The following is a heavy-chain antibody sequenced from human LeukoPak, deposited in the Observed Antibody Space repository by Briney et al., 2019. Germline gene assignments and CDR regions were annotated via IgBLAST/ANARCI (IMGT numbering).Heavy chain of an antibody. D-gene: IGHD4-11*01. CDR3: ARRNSIPPYYYYYMDV. CDR2: IYPGDSDT. V-gene: IGHV5-51*01. J-gene: IGHJ6*03. Sequence: GESLKISCKGSGYSFTSYWIGWVRQMPGKGLEWMGIIYPGDSDTRYSPSFQGQVTISADKSISTAYLQWSSLKASDTAMYYCARRNSIPPYYYYYMDVWGKGTTVTVSS. CDR1: GYSFTSYW.